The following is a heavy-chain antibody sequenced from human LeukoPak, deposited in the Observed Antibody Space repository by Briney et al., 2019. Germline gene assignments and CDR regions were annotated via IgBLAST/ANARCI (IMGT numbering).Heavy chain of an antibody. Sequence: GGSLRLSCAASGLTFSSYWMHWVRQAPGKGLVWVSRINSDGSSTSYADSVKGRFTISRDNAKNTLYLQMNSLRAEDTAVYYCARQGSGSYDHDYWGQGTLVTVSS. D-gene: IGHD1-26*01. CDR2: INSDGSST. V-gene: IGHV3-74*01. J-gene: IGHJ4*02. CDR1: GLTFSSYW. CDR3: ARQGSGSYDHDY.